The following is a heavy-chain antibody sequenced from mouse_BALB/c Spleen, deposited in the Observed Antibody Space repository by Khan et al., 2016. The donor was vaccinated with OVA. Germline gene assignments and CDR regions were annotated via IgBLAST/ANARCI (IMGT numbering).Heavy chain of an antibody. Sequence: EVKLLESGPGLVKPSQSLSLTCTVTGYSITSEYTWNWIRQFPGNKLVWMGFISYSGNTRYNPSLKSRISITRDTSKNQFFLQLNSVTSEDTATYYCARKDYYDYDPFPYWGQGTLFTVSA. CDR1: GYSITSEYT. CDR3: ARKDYYDYDPFPY. CDR2: ISYSGNT. D-gene: IGHD2-4*01. V-gene: IGHV3-2*02. J-gene: IGHJ3*01.